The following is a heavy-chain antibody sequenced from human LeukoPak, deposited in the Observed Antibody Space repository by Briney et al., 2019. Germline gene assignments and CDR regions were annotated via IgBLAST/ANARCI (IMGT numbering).Heavy chain of an antibody. CDR2: ISYDGSNK. V-gene: IGHV3-30-3*01. J-gene: IGHJ3*02. CDR3: ARDLGGAFDI. CDR1: GFTFSSYA. Sequence: TGGSLRLSCAASGFTFSSYAMHWVRQAPGKGLEWVAVISYDGSNKYYADSVKGRFTISRDNAKNSLYLQMNSLRAEGTAVYYCARDLGGAFDIWGQGTMVTVSS.